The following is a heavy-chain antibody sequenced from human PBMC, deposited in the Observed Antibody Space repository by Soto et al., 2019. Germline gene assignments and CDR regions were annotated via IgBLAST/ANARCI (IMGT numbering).Heavy chain of an antibody. V-gene: IGHV4-34*01. CDR3: AGQGLGNSWFAP. CDR2: INHSGST. CDR1: GGSFSGYY. J-gene: IGHJ5*02. D-gene: IGHD6-19*01. Sequence: PSETLSLTCAVYGGSFSGYYWSWVRQPPGKGLEWIGEINHSGSTTYNPSLKSRVTISVDTSKNQFSLKLSSVTAADTAVYYCAGQGLGNSWFAPWGQGTLVTVSS.